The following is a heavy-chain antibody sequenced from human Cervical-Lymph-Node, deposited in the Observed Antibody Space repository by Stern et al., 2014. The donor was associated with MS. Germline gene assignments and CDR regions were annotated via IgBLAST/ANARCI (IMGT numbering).Heavy chain of an antibody. D-gene: IGHD3-10*01. CDR2: IIRPVGTA. J-gene: IGHJ5*02. Sequence: QVQLVQSGADVKKPGSAVRVSCKASGGVSWLRQAPGQGLEYMGGIIRPVGTAHYAQRFQARLTITADTSRNTTYMELRSLRSDDTAVYYCARGTGDNWFDPWGQGTLVSVSS. CDR3: ARGTGDNWFDP. CDR1: GG. V-gene: IGHV1-69*14.